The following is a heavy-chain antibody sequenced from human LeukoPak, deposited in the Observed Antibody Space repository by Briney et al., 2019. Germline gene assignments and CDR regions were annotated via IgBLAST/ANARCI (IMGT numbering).Heavy chain of an antibody. Sequence: GGSLRLSCAASGFTFSNYSMNWVRQAPGKGLEWVSSISSSSNYIYNVDSVKGRFSISRDNAKNSLYLQMNSLRAEDTAVYYCARDSQTEYQLLSHWGQGTLVTVSS. CDR3: ARDSQTEYQLLSH. V-gene: IGHV3-21*01. CDR1: GFTFSNYS. D-gene: IGHD2-2*01. CDR2: ISSSSNYI. J-gene: IGHJ4*02.